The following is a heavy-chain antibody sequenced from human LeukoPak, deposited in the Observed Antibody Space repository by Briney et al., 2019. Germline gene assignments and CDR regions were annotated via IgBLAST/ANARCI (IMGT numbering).Heavy chain of an antibody. Sequence: ASVKVSCKASGYTFTGYYMHWVRQAPGQGLEWMGWINPNSGGTNYAQKFQGRVTMTRDTSISTAYMELSRLRSDDTAVYYCARRRCGSCYYFDYWGQGTLVTVSS. D-gene: IGHD2-15*01. V-gene: IGHV1-2*02. J-gene: IGHJ4*02. CDR1: GYTFTGYY. CDR2: INPNSGGT. CDR3: ARRRCGSCYYFDY.